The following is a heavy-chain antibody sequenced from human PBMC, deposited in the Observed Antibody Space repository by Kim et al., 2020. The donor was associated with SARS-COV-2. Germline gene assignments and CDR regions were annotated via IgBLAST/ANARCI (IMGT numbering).Heavy chain of an antibody. J-gene: IGHJ4*02. Sequence: SETLSLTCTVSGGSISSSSYYWGWIRQPPGKGLEWIGSIYYSGSTYYNPSLKSRVTISVDTSKNQFSLKLSSVTAADTAVYYCASGGGGSCLRCWNYWGQGTLVTVSS. V-gene: IGHV4-39*01. CDR2: IYYSGST. CDR3: ASGGGGSCLRCWNY. D-gene: IGHD2-15*01. CDR1: GGSISSSSYY.